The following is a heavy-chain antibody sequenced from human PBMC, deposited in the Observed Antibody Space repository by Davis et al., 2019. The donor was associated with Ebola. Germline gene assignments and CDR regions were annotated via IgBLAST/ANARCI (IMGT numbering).Heavy chain of an antibody. V-gene: IGHV3-74*01. J-gene: IGHJ4*02. CDR2: INSDGFSA. D-gene: IGHD6-25*01. CDR3: ARREAASIDY. CDR1: GFIFTNYW. Sequence: GESLKISCAASGFIFTNYWMHWVRQAPGKGLVWVSRINSDGFSAIYADSVKGRFTVSRDNAKNTLFLQLNSLRVEDTAIYYCARREAASIDYWGQGTLVTVSS.